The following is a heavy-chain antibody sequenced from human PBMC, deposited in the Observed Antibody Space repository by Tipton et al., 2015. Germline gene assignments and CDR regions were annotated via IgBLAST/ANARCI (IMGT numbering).Heavy chain of an antibody. CDR2: IYYSGST. CDR3: ARGSGSGLVDY. CDR1: GGSISSYY. D-gene: IGHD3-10*01. J-gene: IGHJ4*02. V-gene: IGHV4-59*12. Sequence: LRLSCTVSGGSISSYYWSWIRQPPGKGLEWIGYIYYSGSTNYNPSLKSRVTISVDTSKNQFSLKLSSVTAADTAVYYCARGSGSGLVDYWGQGTLVTVSS.